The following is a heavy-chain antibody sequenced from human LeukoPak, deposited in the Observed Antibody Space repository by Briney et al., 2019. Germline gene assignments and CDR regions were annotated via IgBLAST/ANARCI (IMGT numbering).Heavy chain of an antibody. V-gene: IGHV3-23*01. Sequence: QPGGSLRLSCAASGFTFSTYAMGWVRQAPGKGLEWVSSIKGGGGDPFYADSVKGRFTISRDNFKNTLFLQLNSLGAEDSAVYYCATGGLDFNPFYWWGRGTLVTVSS. D-gene: IGHD3-9*01. CDR2: IKGGGGDP. CDR1: GFTFSTYA. J-gene: IGHJ4*02. CDR3: ATGGLDFNPFYW.